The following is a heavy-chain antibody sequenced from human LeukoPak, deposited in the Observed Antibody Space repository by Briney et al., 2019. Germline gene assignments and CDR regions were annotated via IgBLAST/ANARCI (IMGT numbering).Heavy chain of an antibody. J-gene: IGHJ6*03. Sequence: SETLSLTCTVSGGSISGSSYYWGWIRQPPGKGLEWIGSIYYSGSTYYNPSLKSRVTISVDTSKNQFSLKLSSVTAADTAVYYCARGSGGSGSYYRYYYYYMDVWGKGTTVTVSS. D-gene: IGHD3-10*01. CDR3: ARGSGGSGSYYRYYYYYMDV. CDR1: GGSISGSSYY. CDR2: IYYSGST. V-gene: IGHV4-39*01.